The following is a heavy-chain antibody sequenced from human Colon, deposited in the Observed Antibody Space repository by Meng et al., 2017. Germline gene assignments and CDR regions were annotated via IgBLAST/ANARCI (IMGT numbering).Heavy chain of an antibody. Sequence: ERLGESGGGLVKAGGAHMLSCADFVFTFSDAWMSGVRQATGKGLEWVGRIKTKSDVGTVDYAAPVKGRFTISRDDSKNTLYLQMNSLKIEDTGVYFCTTDRMFYYGTSGAGHWGQGTLVTVSS. CDR1: VFTFSDAW. D-gene: IGHD3-22*01. V-gene: IGHV3-15*01. CDR2: IKTKSDVGTV. J-gene: IGHJ4*02. CDR3: TTDRMFYYGTSGAGH.